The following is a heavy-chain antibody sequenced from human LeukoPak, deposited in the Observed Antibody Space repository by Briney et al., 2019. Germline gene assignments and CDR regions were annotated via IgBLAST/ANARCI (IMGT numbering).Heavy chain of an antibody. V-gene: IGHV3-74*01. CDR3: IRGTVGAPGNDY. Sequence: GGSLRLSCAASGFTFSSYWRHWVRQAPGKGLVWVSRIDTDGSFTSYADSVRGRFTISRDNAKNTLYLQMSSLRAEDTAVYYCIRGTVGAPGNDYWGQGTLVTVSS. CDR2: IDTDGSFT. J-gene: IGHJ4*02. D-gene: IGHD1-26*01. CDR1: GFTFSSYW.